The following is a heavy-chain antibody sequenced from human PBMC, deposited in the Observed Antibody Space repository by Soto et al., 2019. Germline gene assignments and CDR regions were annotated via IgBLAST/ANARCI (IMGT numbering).Heavy chain of an antibody. CDR1: GYSFTSYC. CDR2: IFPGDSDT. Sequence: SLKISRKGSGYSFTSYCLGWVLQMHWKGLMCLGVIFPGDSDTRYSPSFQGKVTISADKSISTAYLQWSSLKASDTAMYYCAGGGVRGVITRTRDYYGMDVWGQGTTVTVSS. V-gene: IGHV5-51*01. CDR3: AGGGVRGVITRTRDYYGMDV. J-gene: IGHJ6*02. D-gene: IGHD3-10*01.